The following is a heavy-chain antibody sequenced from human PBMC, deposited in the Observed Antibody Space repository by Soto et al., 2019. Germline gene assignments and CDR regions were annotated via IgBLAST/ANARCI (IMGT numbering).Heavy chain of an antibody. CDR3: AGASDSTWYNWLDP. CDR2: IIPTLGTT. Sequence: QVQLVQSGAEVKKPGSSVKVSCKAPGGNFSSNGIRWVRQAPGQGLEFMGGIIPTLGTTNYAHKFRGRVTITADESTGTAYMELSSLRSDDTAVYYCAGASDSTWYNWLDPWGQGTLVTVSS. CDR1: GGNFSSNG. D-gene: IGHD4-4*01. J-gene: IGHJ5*02. V-gene: IGHV1-69*01.